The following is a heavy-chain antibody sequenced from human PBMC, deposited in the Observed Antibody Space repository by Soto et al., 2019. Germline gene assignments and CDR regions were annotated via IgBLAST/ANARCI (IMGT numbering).Heavy chain of an antibody. CDR1: GDSVTSSDVA. CDR2: IHTSGTA. V-gene: IGHV4-39*01. J-gene: IGHJ6*03. CDR3: VRLPPTVTPGRNFYYYMDV. D-gene: IGHD4-17*01. Sequence: QLRLQESGPRLLKPSATLSLTCAVSGDSVTSSDVAWGWIRQPPGKGPEWIASIHTSGTANHNPSLHSRVSISIDTSRNEVSLKLTSVTAADTSVYFGVRLPPTVTPGRNFYYYMDVWGKGTTVIVSS.